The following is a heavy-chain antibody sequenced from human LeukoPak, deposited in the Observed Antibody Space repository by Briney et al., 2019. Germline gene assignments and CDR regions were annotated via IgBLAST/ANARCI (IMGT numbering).Heavy chain of an antibody. D-gene: IGHD1-26*01. V-gene: IGHV3-21*01. CDR1: GFTFSSYS. J-gene: IGHJ4*02. CDR3: ARWSIVGAPV. Sequence: GGSLRLTCAASGFTFSSYSMNWDRQAPGKGLEWVSSISSSSSYIYYADSVKGRFTISRDNAKNSLYLQMNSLRAEDTAVYYCARWSIVGAPVWGQGTLVTVSS. CDR2: ISSSSSYI.